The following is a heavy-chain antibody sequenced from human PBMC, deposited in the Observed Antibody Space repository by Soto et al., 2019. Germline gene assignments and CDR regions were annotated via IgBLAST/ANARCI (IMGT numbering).Heavy chain of an antibody. V-gene: IGHV1-2*02. D-gene: IGHD6-19*01. Sequence: QVQLVQSGAEVKKPGASVKVSCKASGYTFTGFYTHWVRQAPGQGLEWMGWINPNSGGTNYEQKFQGRVTMTRDTSISTAYIELSRLTSDDTAVYYCARGWGNSGWYSFDSWGQGTLVTVSS. J-gene: IGHJ4*02. CDR1: GYTFTGFY. CDR3: ARGWGNSGWYSFDS. CDR2: INPNSGGT.